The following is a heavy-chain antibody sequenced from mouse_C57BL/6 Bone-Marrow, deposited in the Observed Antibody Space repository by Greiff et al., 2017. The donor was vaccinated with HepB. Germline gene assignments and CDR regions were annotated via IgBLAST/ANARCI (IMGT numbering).Heavy chain of an antibody. CDR1: GYSFTSYY. V-gene: IGHV1-66*01. CDR3: AREGVITTVQYYFDY. J-gene: IGHJ2*01. CDR2: IYPGSGNT. D-gene: IGHD1-1*01. Sequence: QVQLKQSGPELVKPGASVKISCKASGYSFTSYYIHWVKQRPGQGLEWIGWIYPGSGNTKYNEKFKGKATLTADTSSSTAYMQLSSLTSEDSAVYYCAREGVITTVQYYFDYWGQGTTLTVSS.